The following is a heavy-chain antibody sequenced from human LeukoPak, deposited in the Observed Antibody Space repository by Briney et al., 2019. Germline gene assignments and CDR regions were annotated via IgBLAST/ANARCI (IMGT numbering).Heavy chain of an antibody. CDR1: GGSISSYY. CDR2: IYYSGST. D-gene: IGHD3-3*01. Sequence: SETLSLTCTVSGGSISSYYWSWIRQPPGKGLEWIGYIYYSGSTNYNPSLKSRVTISVDTSKNQFSLKLSSVTAADTAVYYCARVGAHDFWSGYYRPFDYWGRGTLVTVSS. J-gene: IGHJ4*02. V-gene: IGHV4-59*08. CDR3: ARVGAHDFWSGYYRPFDY.